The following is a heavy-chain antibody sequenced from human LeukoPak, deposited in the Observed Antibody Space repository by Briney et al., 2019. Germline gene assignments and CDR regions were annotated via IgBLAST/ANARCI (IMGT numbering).Heavy chain of an antibody. V-gene: IGHV4-59*01. D-gene: IGHD3-22*01. CDR2: IYYSGST. Sequence: PSETLSLTCTVSGDSISSSYWSWIRQPPGKGLEWIGYIYYSGSTNYNPSLKSRVTISVDTSKNQFSLKLSSVTAADTAVYYCAREDSSGYSYFDYWGQGTLVTVSS. CDR1: GDSISSSY. CDR3: AREDSSGYSYFDY. J-gene: IGHJ4*02.